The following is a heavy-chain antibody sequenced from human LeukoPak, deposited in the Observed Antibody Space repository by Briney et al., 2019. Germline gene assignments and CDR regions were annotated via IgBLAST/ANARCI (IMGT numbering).Heavy chain of an antibody. CDR1: GFTFSSYA. D-gene: IGHD2-15*01. Sequence: GGSLRLSCAASGFTFSSYAMSWVRQAPGKGLEWVSSISSSSSYIYYADSVKGRFTISRDNAKNSLYLQMNSLRAEDTAVYYCARDSGYRSGGSCYPAENFDYWGQGTLVTVSS. V-gene: IGHV3-21*01. CDR2: ISSSSSYI. CDR3: ARDSGYRSGGSCYPAENFDY. J-gene: IGHJ4*02.